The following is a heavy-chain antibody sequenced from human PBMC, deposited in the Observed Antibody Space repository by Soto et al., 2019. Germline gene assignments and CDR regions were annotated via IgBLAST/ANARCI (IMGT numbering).Heavy chain of an antibody. D-gene: IGHD3-10*01. CDR2: TNSDGSNT. V-gene: IGHV3-74*01. CDR3: ARPYFGSGVRRSLAS. CDR1: GFTFSSSW. J-gene: IGHJ4*02. Sequence: EVQLVESGGGLVQPGGSLRLSCAASGFTFSSSWMHWVRQAPGKGLLWVSHTNSDGSNTDYAGSVKGRFIISRDNAKNTLYLQMNSLTAEDTAVYYCARPYFGSGVRRSLASWGQGTLVTVSS.